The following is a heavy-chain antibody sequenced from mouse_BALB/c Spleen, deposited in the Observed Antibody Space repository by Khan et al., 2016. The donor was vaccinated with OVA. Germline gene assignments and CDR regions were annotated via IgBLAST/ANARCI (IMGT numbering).Heavy chain of an antibody. J-gene: IGHJ1*01. V-gene: IGHV9-1*02. CDR1: GYTFTNYG. CDR2: INTYTGEP. Sequence: QIQLVQSGPELKKPGETVKISCKASGYTFTNYGMNWVKQAPGKGLKWMGWINTYTGEPTYTDDFKGRFAFSLETSASTAYLQINNLKNEDMATYFCARVAGYWYFDVWGAGTTVTVSS. CDR3: ARVAGYWYFDV.